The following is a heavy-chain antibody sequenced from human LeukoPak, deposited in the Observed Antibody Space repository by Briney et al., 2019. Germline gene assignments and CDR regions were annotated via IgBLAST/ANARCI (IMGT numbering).Heavy chain of an antibody. J-gene: IGHJ6*02. CDR3: ARDAGQQLSYYYGMDV. CDR1: GFTFSSYS. CDR2: ISSSGSTI. V-gene: IGHV3-48*04. D-gene: IGHD6-13*01. Sequence: GGSLRLSCAASGFTFSSYSMNWVRQAPGKGLEWVSYISSSGSTIYYADSVKGRFTISRDNAENSLYLQMHSLRAEDTAVYYCARDAGQQLSYYYGMDVWGQGTTVTVSS.